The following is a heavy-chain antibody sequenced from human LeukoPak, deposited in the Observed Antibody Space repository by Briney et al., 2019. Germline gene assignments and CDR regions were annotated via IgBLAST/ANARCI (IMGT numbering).Heavy chain of an antibody. D-gene: IGHD1-1*01. Sequence: GRSLRLSCAASGFTFSSYAMHWVRQAPGKGLKWVAVISYDGSNQYYADSVKGRFTISRDNSKNTLYLQMNSLRPEDTAIYYCAKGSLVAPPGTRYFDYWGQGALVTVSS. CDR3: AKGSLVAPPGTRYFDY. CDR1: GFTFSSYA. CDR2: ISYDGSNQ. V-gene: IGHV3-30*04. J-gene: IGHJ4*02.